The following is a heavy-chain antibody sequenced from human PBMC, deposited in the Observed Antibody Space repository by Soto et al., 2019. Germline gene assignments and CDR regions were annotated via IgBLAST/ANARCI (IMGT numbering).Heavy chain of an antibody. CDR2: INPSGGST. D-gene: IGHD3-22*01. J-gene: IGHJ4*02. CDR3: ARGLFTGYYYDSSDLPSDY. Sequence: EASVKVSCKASGYTFTSYYMHWVRQAPGQGLEWMGIINPSGGSTSYAQKFQGRVTMTRDTSTSTVYMELSSLSSEDTAVYYCARGLFTGYYYDSSDLPSDYWGQGTLVTVSS. V-gene: IGHV1-46*01. CDR1: GYTFTSYY.